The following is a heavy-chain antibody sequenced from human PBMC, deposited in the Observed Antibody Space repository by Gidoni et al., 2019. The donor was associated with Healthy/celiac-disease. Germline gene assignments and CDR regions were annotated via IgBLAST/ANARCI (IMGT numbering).Heavy chain of an antibody. V-gene: IGHV3-15*01. D-gene: IGHD6-19*01. J-gene: IGHJ4*02. CDR3: GARVAGTREYYFDY. CDR1: GLTFRNAW. Sequence: EVQLVESGGGLVRPGGYLRLACSAAGLTFRNAWMSWVRQAPGKGLEWVGRIKSKTDGGTTDYAAPVKGRFTISRDDSKNTLYLQMNSLKTEDTAVYYCGARVAGTREYYFDYWGQGTLVTVSS. CDR2: IKSKTDGGTT.